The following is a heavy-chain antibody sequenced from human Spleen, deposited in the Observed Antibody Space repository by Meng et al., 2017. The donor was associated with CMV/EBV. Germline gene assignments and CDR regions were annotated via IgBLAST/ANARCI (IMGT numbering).Heavy chain of an antibody. CDR2: INHSGST. CDR1: GGSFSGYY. D-gene: IGHD2-21*01. J-gene: IGHJ6*02. CDR3: ASRVSNYYYYGMDV. Sequence: VYGGSFSGYYWSWIRQSPGKGLEWIGEINHSGSTNYNPSLKSRVTISIDTSKDQFSLKLSSVTAADTAMYYCASRVSNYYYYGMDVWGQGTTVTVSS. V-gene: IGHV4-34*01.